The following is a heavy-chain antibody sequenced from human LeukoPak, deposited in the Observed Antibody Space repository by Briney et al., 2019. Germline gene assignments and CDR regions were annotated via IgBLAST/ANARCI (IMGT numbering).Heavy chain of an antibody. CDR2: IYSGGNT. V-gene: IGHV3-66*04. D-gene: IGHD6-19*01. Sequence: GSLRLSCAASGITFSTYAMTWVRQAPGKGLEWVSVIYSGGNTYYADSVKGRFTISRDNSKNTLYLHMNSLRAEDTAVYYCARHSSGWYYFDYWGQGTLVTVSS. J-gene: IGHJ4*02. CDR1: GITFSTYA. CDR3: ARHSSGWYYFDY.